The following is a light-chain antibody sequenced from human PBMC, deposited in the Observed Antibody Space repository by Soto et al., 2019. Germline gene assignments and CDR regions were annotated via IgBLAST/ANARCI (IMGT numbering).Light chain of an antibody. J-gene: IGKJ4*01. CDR1: QGISQY. Sequence: DVHLTQSPSLLSASVGDRVTITCRASQGISQYVAWYQQKPGKAPKLLIYPATVLQGGVPSRFRGTGSATEFILTISSLQPEDFAPYYCQQVNSSPLTFGGGTKVDIK. V-gene: IGKV1-9*01. CDR3: QQVNSSPLT. CDR2: PAT.